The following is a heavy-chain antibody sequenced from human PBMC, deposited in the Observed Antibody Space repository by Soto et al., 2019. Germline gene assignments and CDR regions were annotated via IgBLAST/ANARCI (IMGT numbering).Heavy chain of an antibody. Sequence: GGSLRLSCAASGFPFTNYWMNWGRQTPGKGLMRVSRISPDGSDVGYAASVEGRFTVSRDNAKNTLYLQMHSLRAEDTAMYYCACWGHIVPVAPSDFDRWGQGTLVTVSS. CDR1: GFPFTNYW. CDR3: ACWGHIVPVAPSDFDR. V-gene: IGHV3-74*01. D-gene: IGHD2-8*02. J-gene: IGHJ4*02. CDR2: ISPDGSDV.